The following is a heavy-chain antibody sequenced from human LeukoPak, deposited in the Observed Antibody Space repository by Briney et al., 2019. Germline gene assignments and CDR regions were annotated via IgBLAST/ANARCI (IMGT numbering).Heavy chain of an antibody. Sequence: GRSLRLSCAASGFTFSSYGMHWVRQAPGKGLEWVAVIWYDGSNKYYADSVKGRFTISRDNSKNTLYLQMNSLRAEDTAVYYCAKDDGYYDSSGLRPFDYWGQGTLVTVSS. CDR3: AKDDGYYDSSGLRPFDY. J-gene: IGHJ4*02. CDR1: GFTFSSYG. CDR2: IWYDGSNK. D-gene: IGHD3-22*01. V-gene: IGHV3-33*06.